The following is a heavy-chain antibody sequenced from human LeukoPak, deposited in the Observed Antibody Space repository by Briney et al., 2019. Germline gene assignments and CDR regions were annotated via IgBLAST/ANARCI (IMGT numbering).Heavy chain of an antibody. CDR3: AKDRGVTGNAYYFDS. CDR1: GFTFSTYA. J-gene: IGHJ4*02. Sequence: GGSLSLSCAASGFTFSTYAMSWVRQAPGKGLEWVSAITGTGTGDSTYYADSVKGRFTISRDNSKNTQYMQMDSLGVEDTAVYYCAKDRGVTGNAYYFDSWGQGTLVTVSS. CDR2: ITGTGTGDST. D-gene: IGHD7-27*01. V-gene: IGHV3-23*01.